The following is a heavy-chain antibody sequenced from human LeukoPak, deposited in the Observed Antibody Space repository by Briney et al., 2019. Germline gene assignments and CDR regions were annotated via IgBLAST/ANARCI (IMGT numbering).Heavy chain of an antibody. D-gene: IGHD2-8*02. CDR2: ISSDGSNE. CDR3: AKGLDTGASCGNWLDT. Sequence: GGSLRLSCGASGFNFRTYGMHWVRQTADKGLEWVAFISSDGSNENYVDSVKGRFTISRDNSKNTLYLRMNNLTPDDTGVYYCAKGLDTGASCGNWLDTWGQGTLVTVSS. V-gene: IGHV3-30*18. J-gene: IGHJ5*02. CDR1: GFNFRTYG.